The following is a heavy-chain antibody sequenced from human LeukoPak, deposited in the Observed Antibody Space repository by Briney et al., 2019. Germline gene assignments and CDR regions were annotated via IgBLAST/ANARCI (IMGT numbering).Heavy chain of an antibody. Sequence: GGSLRLSCAASGFTFSSYEMNWVRQAPGKGLEWVSYISSSGSTIYYADSVKGRFTISRDNAKNSLYLQMNSLRAEDTAVYYCARALYGGNSHRPYYYYYMDVWGKGTTVTVSS. CDR2: ISSSGSTI. J-gene: IGHJ6*03. D-gene: IGHD4-23*01. CDR3: ARALYGGNSHRPYYYYYMDV. V-gene: IGHV3-48*03. CDR1: GFTFSSYE.